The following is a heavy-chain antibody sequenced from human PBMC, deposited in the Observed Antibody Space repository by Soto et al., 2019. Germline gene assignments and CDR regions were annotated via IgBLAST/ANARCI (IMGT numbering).Heavy chain of an antibody. CDR3: AEDLQQLVTGGYYYYGMDV. CDR2: ISGSGGST. V-gene: IGHV3-23*01. Sequence: EVQLLESGGGLVQPGGSLRLSCAASGFTFSSYAMSWVRQAPGKGLEWVSAISGSGGSTYYADSVKGRFTISRDNTKNTLYLQMNRLSAEDTAVYYCAEDLQQLVTGGYYYYGMDVWGQGTTVTVSS. D-gene: IGHD6-13*01. J-gene: IGHJ6*02. CDR1: GFTFSSYA.